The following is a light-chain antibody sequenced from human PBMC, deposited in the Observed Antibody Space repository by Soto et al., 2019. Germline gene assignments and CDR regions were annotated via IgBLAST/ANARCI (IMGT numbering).Light chain of an antibody. Sequence: EIVFTQSPGPLSLSPGERATLSCMASQSVSSNYLAWYQQRPGQAPRLLIYGASSRATGIPDRFSGSGSGTDCTLTISRLEPEDFAVYYCQQYDSSPKTFGQGTKVDIK. CDR3: QQYDSSPKT. J-gene: IGKJ1*01. V-gene: IGKV3-20*01. CDR2: GAS. CDR1: QSVSSNY.